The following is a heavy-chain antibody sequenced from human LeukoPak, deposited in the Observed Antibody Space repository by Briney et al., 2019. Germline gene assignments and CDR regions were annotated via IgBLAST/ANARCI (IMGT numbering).Heavy chain of an antibody. Sequence: PSETLSLTCTVSGGSISSYLWTWIRQPPGKGLEWIGYIYHSGSTNYNPSLNNRVTISVDTSKNQFSLKSTSVTAADTAVYYCARGHPFDSWGQGTLVTVSS. CDR1: GGSISSYL. J-gene: IGHJ5*01. V-gene: IGHV4-59*01. CDR2: IYHSGST. CDR3: ARGHPFDS.